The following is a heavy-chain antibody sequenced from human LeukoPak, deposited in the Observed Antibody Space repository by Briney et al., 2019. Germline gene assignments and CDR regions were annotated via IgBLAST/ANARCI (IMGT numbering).Heavy chain of an antibody. CDR3: ARGPGAHGYFDY. D-gene: IGHD7-27*01. J-gene: IGHJ4*02. CDR1: GYTFTGYY. CDR2: INPNSGGT. Sequence: ASVKVSCKASGYTFTGYYMHWVRQAPGQGLEWMGWINPNSGGTNYAQKCQGRVTMTRHTSISTAYMELSRLRSDDTAVYHCARGPGAHGYFDYWGQGTLVTVSS. V-gene: IGHV1-2*02.